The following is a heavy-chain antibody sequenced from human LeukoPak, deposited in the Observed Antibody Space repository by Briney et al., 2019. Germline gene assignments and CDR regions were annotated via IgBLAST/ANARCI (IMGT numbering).Heavy chain of an antibody. CDR3: AREPPSGRLRP. CDR1: GFTFSSYS. Sequence: GGSLRLSCAASGFTFSSYSMNWVRQAPGRGLEWVSSISSSSSYIYYADSVKGRFTISRDNAKNSLYLQMNSLRAEDTAVYYCAREPPSGRLRPWGQGTLVTVSS. CDR2: ISSSSSYI. J-gene: IGHJ5*02. D-gene: IGHD5-12*01. V-gene: IGHV3-21*01.